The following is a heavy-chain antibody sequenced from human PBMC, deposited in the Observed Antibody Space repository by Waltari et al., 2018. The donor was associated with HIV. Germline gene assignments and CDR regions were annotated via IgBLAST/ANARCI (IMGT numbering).Heavy chain of an antibody. CDR2: ISGSGGST. J-gene: IGHJ4*02. CDR3: AKSDILTGYYVF. CDR1: GFTFSTHA. Sequence: EVQLLESGGGFVQPGGYLRLSCAAPGFTFSTHAMSWSRQAPGKGLEWFSDISGSGGSTYYADSVKGRFTISRDNSKNTLYLQMNSLIAEDTAVYYCAKSDILTGYYVFRGQGTLVTVSS. D-gene: IGHD3-9*01. V-gene: IGHV3-23*01.